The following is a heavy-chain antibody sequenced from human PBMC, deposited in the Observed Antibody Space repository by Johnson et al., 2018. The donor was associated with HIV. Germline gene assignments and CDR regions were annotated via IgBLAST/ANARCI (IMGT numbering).Heavy chain of an antibody. CDR3: ARVGIARPRVRSYDI. D-gene: IGHD6-6*01. V-gene: IGHV3-48*01. J-gene: IGHJ3*02. CDR1: GFSFSDYS. Sequence: VQLVESGGGLVKPGGSLRLSCVVSGFSFSDYSMTWVRQTPGRGLEWLSYISSSSTSIYYSDSVQGRFTVSRDNAKNSLFLQMSALRAEDAAVYYCARVGIARPRVRSYDIWGQGTMVTVSS. CDR2: ISSSSTSI.